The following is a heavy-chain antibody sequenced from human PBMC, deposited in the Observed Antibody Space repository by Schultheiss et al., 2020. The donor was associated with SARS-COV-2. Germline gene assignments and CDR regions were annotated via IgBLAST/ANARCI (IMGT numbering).Heavy chain of an antibody. J-gene: IGHJ5*02. Sequence: GESLKISCAASGFTFGNYAMSWVRQAPGKGLEWVASISASGGSTNYADSLKGRFIISRDNSKNTLYLQMNSLRTEDTAVYYCAKPVGSYLRGWFDPWGQGTLVTVSS. CDR2: ISASGGST. CDR3: AKPVGSYLRGWFDP. V-gene: IGHV3-23*01. CDR1: GFTFGNYA. D-gene: IGHD3-16*02.